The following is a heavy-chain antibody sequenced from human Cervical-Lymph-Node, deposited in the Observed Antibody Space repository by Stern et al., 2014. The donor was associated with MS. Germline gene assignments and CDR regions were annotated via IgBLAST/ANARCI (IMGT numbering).Heavy chain of an antibody. CDR2: FSHDGTFE. CDR3: ASGTNLATAAFDV. D-gene: IGHD2-21*02. J-gene: IGHJ3*01. V-gene: IGHV3-30-3*01. CDR1: GFPFSGWS. Sequence: QVQLEESGGGVVQPGTSRRLSCSAFGFPFSGWSLHWVRPAPGKGLEWVTGFSHDGTFEDYSDSVRGRFTVSRDTSKNTLYLQMDSLRPEDTAVYYCASGTNLATAAFDVWGQGTVVAVS.